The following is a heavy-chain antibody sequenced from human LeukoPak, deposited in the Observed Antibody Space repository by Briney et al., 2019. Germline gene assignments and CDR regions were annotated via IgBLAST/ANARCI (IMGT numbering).Heavy chain of an antibody. V-gene: IGHV1-2*02. J-gene: IGHJ3*02. D-gene: IGHD5-18*01. CDR3: ARGSGRLRAFDI. Sequence: ASVKVSCKASGYTFTGYYMHWVRQAPGQGLEWMGWINPKSGGTNYAQKFQGRVTLTRDTSISTAYMELSRVRSDDTAVYYCARGSGRLRAFDIWGQGTMVTVSS. CDR1: GYTFTGYY. CDR2: INPKSGGT.